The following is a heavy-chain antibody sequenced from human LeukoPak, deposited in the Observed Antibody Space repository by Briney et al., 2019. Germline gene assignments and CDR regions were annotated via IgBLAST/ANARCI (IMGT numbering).Heavy chain of an antibody. V-gene: IGHV4-38-2*02. D-gene: IGHD2-21*02. CDR3: SRGPVMVTSLYFDH. Sequence: PSETLSLTCTISGYSISSGYYWGWIRPPPGKGLEWIGSIYHSGSTDYNPSLKSRVTISVDTSKNQFSLKLSSVTAADTAVYYCSRGPVMVTSLYFDHWGQGRLVTVSS. CDR2: IYHSGST. J-gene: IGHJ4*02. CDR1: GYSISSGYY.